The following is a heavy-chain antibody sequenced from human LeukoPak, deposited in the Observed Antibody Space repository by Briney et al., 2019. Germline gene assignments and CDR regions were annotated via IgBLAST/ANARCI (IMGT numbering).Heavy chain of an antibody. CDR3: ARQGSKVYYYGSEIFDY. Sequence: SVKVSCKASGGTFSSYAISWVRQAPGQGLEWMGRIIPILGITNYAQKFQGRVTITADKSTSTAYMELSSLRSEDTAVYYCARQGSKVYYYGSEIFDYWGQGTLVTVSS. CDR2: IIPILGIT. D-gene: IGHD3-10*01. V-gene: IGHV1-69*04. CDR1: GGTFSSYA. J-gene: IGHJ4*02.